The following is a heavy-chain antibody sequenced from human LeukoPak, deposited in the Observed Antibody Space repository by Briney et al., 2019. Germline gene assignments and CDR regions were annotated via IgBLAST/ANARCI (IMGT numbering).Heavy chain of an antibody. V-gene: IGHV3-23*01. Sequence: GGSLRLSCVVSGITLSNYGMSWVRQAPGKGLERVSGISERGGSTNYADSVKSRFIISRDTSKNTVYLQMNSLRVEDTAVYFCAKRGIVIRAVIIIGFHKEAYYFDYWGQGILVTVSS. CDR2: ISERGGST. CDR1: GITLSNYG. J-gene: IGHJ4*02. CDR3: AKRGIVIRAVIIIGFHKEAYYFDY. D-gene: IGHD3-10*01.